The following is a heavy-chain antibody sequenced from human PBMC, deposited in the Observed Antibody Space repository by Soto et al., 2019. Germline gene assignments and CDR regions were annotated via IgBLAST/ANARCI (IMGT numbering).Heavy chain of an antibody. CDR1: GYSITAGGYY. CDR2: FYSSGSI. V-gene: IGHV4-31*03. J-gene: IGHJ5*02. CDR3: ARMYSSGSGWFHP. Sequence: SETLSLTCFVSGYSITAGGYYWSWIRHHPGKGLEWIGSFYSSGSIICNPSLRSRVSISGDTSSNQFSMSLTSVTAADTARYYCARMYSSGSGWFHPWGQGTLVTVSS. D-gene: IGHD6-19*01.